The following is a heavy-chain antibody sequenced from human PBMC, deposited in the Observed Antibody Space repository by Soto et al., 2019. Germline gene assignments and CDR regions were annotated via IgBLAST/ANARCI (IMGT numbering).Heavy chain of an antibody. V-gene: IGHV3-48*02. D-gene: IGHD3-22*01. CDR1: GCTFRSNS. J-gene: IGHJ4*02. CDR3: ARDTYDSSGWGDSEWSYYFDY. CDR2: ISSSSSTI. Sequence: EVQLVESGGGLVQPGGSLRLSCAACGCTFRSNSMNWVRQAPGKGLEWVSYISSSSSTIYYADSVKGRFTISRDNAKNSLYLQMNSLRDEDTAVYYCARDTYDSSGWGDSEWSYYFDYWGQGTLVTDSS.